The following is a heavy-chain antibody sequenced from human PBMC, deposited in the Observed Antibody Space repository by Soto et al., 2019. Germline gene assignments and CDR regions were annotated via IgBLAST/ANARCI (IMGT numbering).Heavy chain of an antibody. CDR3: ARVAAAPLDY. J-gene: IGHJ4*02. Sequence: LRLSCAASGFTFSSYSMNWVRQAPGKGLEWVSYISSSSNTIYYADSVKGRFTISRDNAKNSLYLQMNSLRAEDTAVYYCARVAAAPLDYWGQGTLVTVSS. CDR1: GFTFSSYS. CDR2: ISSSSNTI. V-gene: IGHV3-48*01. D-gene: IGHD6-13*01.